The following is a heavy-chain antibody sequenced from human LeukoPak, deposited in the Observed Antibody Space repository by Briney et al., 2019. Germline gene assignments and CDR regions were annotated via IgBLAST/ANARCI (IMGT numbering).Heavy chain of an antibody. V-gene: IGHV1-18*01. D-gene: IGHD2-2*01. Sequence: ASVKVSCKASGYTFTSYGISWVRQAPGQGLEWMGWISAYNGNTNYAQKLQGRVTMTTDTSTSKAYMELRSLRSDHTAVYYCARVVPAAPYYYYYMDVWGKGTTVTISS. CDR1: GYTFTSYG. J-gene: IGHJ6*03. CDR2: ISAYNGNT. CDR3: ARVVPAAPYYYYYMDV.